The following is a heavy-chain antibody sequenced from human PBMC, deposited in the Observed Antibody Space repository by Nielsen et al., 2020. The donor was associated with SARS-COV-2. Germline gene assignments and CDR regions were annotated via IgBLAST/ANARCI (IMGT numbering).Heavy chain of an antibody. CDR3: ARKGPGVKQRGKEGMDV. D-gene: IGHD6-13*01. Sequence: GESLKISCKGSGYSFTSYWISWVRQMPGKGLEWMGRIDPSDSYTNYSPSFQGHVTISADKSISTAYLQWSSLKASDTAMYYCARKGPGVKQRGKEGMDVWGQGTTVTVSS. V-gene: IGHV5-10-1*01. J-gene: IGHJ6*02. CDR1: GYSFTSYW. CDR2: IDPSDSYT.